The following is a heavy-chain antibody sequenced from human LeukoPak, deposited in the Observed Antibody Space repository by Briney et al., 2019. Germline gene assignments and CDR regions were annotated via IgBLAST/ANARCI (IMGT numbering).Heavy chain of an antibody. J-gene: IGHJ4*02. CDR3: AKGGCSSTSCFVDY. CDR2: ISGSGAST. Sequence: PGGSLRLSCAASGFTVSSNYMSWVRQAPGKGLEWVSGISGSGASTYYADSVKGRFTISRDNSKNTLHLQMNSLRAEDTAVYYCAKGGCSSTSCFVDYWGQGTLVTVSS. CDR1: GFTVSSNY. D-gene: IGHD2-2*01. V-gene: IGHV3-23*01.